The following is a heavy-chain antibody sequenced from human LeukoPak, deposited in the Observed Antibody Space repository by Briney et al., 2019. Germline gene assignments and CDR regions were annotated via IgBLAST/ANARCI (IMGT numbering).Heavy chain of an antibody. CDR2: INPDDGST. Sequence: GGSLRLSCAASGFTFRKYWLHWVRHAPGKGLVWVSRINPDDGSTSYADSVKGRFTISRDNAKSTLYLQMNSLRAEDTAVYYCAKGRNYYDSSGYYSWGQGTLVTVSS. V-gene: IGHV3-74*01. J-gene: IGHJ4*02. D-gene: IGHD3-22*01. CDR1: GFTFRKYW. CDR3: AKGRNYYDSSGYYS.